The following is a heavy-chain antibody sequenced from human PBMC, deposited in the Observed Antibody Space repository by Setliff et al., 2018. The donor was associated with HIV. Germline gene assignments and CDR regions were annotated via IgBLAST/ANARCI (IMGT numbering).Heavy chain of an antibody. Sequence: SETLSLTCTLYGASFSGYFWSWIRQPPGKGLEWIGEINHAGNTNFNPSLKGRVTISVDMSKRQFSLHLTSVTAADTAVYYCAISTSGVSGSYPAHAFDIWGQGTMVTVSS. CDR2: INHAGNT. J-gene: IGHJ3*02. CDR3: AISTSGVSGSYPAHAFDI. V-gene: IGHV4-34*01. D-gene: IGHD3-10*01. CDR1: GASFSGYF.